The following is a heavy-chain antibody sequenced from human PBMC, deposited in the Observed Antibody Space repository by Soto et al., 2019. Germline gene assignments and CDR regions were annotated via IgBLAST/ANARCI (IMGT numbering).Heavy chain of an antibody. CDR3: ARQGGWFDP. CDR2: IYYSGST. D-gene: IGHD1-26*01. CDR1: GGSIRSYY. V-gene: IGHV4-59*08. Sequence: QEQLQESGPGLVKPSETLSLTCTVSGGSIRSYYWSWIRQPLGNGLEWIGSIYYSGSTNYKPSLKSRVTISVDTSTNQFSLKLNSVTAADTAVYYCARQGGWFDPWGQGTLVTVSS. J-gene: IGHJ5*02.